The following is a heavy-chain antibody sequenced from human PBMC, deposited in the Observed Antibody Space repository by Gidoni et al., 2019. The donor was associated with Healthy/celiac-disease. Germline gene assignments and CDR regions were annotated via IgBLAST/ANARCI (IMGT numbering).Heavy chain of an antibody. V-gene: IGHV3-23*01. CDR2: ISGSGGST. Sequence: ESGGGLVQPGGSLRLSCAASGFTFSSYAMSWVRQAPGKGLEWVSAISGSGGSTYYADSVKGRFTISRDNSKNTLYLQMNSLRAEDTAVYYCAKEEGIVVVPAANPPDYWGQGTLVTVSS. D-gene: IGHD2-2*01. J-gene: IGHJ4*02. CDR3: AKEEGIVVVPAANPPDY. CDR1: GFTFSSYA.